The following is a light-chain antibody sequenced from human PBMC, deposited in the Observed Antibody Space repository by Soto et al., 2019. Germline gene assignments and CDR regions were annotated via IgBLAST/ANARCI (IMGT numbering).Light chain of an antibody. CDR1: QSVSSNF. CDR3: QQYISLPLT. CDR2: GAS. J-gene: IGKJ2*01. Sequence: EIVLTQSPGTLSLSPGESATLSCRASQSVSSNFVAWYQQKPGQAPRLLMYGASTRATGIPDRFSGSGSGTDFTLTINRLEPEDFAVYYSQQYISLPLTFGQGTKLDIK. V-gene: IGKV3-20*01.